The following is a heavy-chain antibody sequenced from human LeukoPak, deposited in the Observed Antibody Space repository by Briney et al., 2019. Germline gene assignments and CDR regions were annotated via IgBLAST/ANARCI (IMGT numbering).Heavy chain of an antibody. D-gene: IGHD2-8*01. CDR1: GFTVSSSY. CDR3: ARDSSYAISWWSVSFDY. J-gene: IGHJ4*02. Sequence: GGSLRLSCAASGFTVSSSYMSWVRQAPGKGLERVSVIYSGGSTYYADSVKGRFTISRDNSKNMLYLQMNSLRAEDTAVYYCARDSSYAISWWSVSFDYWGQGTLVTVSS. V-gene: IGHV3-66*01. CDR2: IYSGGST.